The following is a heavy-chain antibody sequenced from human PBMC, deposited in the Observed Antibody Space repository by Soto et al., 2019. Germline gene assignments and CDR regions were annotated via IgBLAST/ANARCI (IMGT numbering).Heavy chain of an antibody. V-gene: IGHV3-30*18. CDR1: GFTFSSYG. J-gene: IGHJ4*02. D-gene: IGHD1-26*01. CDR3: AKEELPGEWELLMFFDY. CDR2: ISYDGSNK. Sequence: GGSLRLSCAASGFTFSSYGMHWVRQAPGKGLEWVAVISYDGSNKYYADSVKGRFTISRDNSKNTLYLQMNSLRAEDTAVYYCAKEELPGEWELLMFFDYWGQGTLVTVSS.